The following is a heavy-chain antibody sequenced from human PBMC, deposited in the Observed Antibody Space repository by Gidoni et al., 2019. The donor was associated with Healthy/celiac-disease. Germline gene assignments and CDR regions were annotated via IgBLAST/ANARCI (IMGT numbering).Heavy chain of an antibody. Sequence: QVQLVESGGGVVQPGRSLRLSCAASGFPFSSYGMHWVRQAPGKGLEWVAVISYDGSNKYYADSVKGRFTISRDNSKNTLYLQMNSLRAEDTAVYYCAREGDGYNFDYWGQGTLVTVSS. CDR1: GFPFSSYG. V-gene: IGHV3-30*03. CDR3: AREGDGYNFDY. J-gene: IGHJ4*02. CDR2: ISYDGSNK. D-gene: IGHD5-12*01.